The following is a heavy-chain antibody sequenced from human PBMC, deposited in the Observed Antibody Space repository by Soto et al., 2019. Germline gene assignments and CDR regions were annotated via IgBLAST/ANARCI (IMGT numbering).Heavy chain of an antibody. D-gene: IGHD3-22*01. Sequence: QVPLVQSGAEVKKPGASVKVSCKASGYTFTSYGISWVRQAPGQGLEWMGWISAYHGNTNYAQKLQGRVTMTTDTSTSTAYMELRSLRSDDTAVYYCASQRSNYYDSSGYLVYWGQGTLVTVSS. V-gene: IGHV1-18*01. J-gene: IGHJ4*02. CDR1: GYTFTSYG. CDR2: ISAYHGNT. CDR3: ASQRSNYYDSSGYLVY.